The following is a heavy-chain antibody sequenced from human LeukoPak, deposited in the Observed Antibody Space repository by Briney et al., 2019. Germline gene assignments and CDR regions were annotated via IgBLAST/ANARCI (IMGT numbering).Heavy chain of an antibody. D-gene: IGHD3-3*01. CDR2: ISSSSSTI. CDR3: AKPAAYDFWSGDAFDI. V-gene: IGHV3-48*01. J-gene: IGHJ3*02. CDR1: GFTFSSYS. Sequence: GGSLRLSCAASGFTFSSYSMNWVRQAPGKGLEWVSYISSSSSTIYYADSVKGRFTISRDNSKSTLYMQMNSLRAEDTAVYYCAKPAAYDFWSGDAFDIWGQGTMVTVSS.